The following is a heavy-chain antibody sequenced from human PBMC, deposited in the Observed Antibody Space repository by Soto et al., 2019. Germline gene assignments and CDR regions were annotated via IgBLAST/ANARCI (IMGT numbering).Heavy chain of an antibody. CDR3: ERFRGSYGMDV. D-gene: IGHD3-10*01. Sequence: QVQLVQSGAEVKKPGSSVKVSCKGSGGTFSSYTISWVRQAPGQGLEWMGRIIPILGIANHAQKFQGRVTITAHKSTSTAYMELISLSSEDTAVYYCERFRGSYGMDVWGQGTTVTVSS. CDR1: GGTFSSYT. CDR2: IIPILGIA. V-gene: IGHV1-69*02. J-gene: IGHJ6*02.